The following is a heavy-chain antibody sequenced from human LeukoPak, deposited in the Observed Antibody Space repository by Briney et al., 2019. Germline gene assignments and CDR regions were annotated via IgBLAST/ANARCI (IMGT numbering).Heavy chain of an antibody. V-gene: IGHV4-59*01. CDR1: GGSISSYY. Sequence: SETLSLTCTVSGGSISSYYWSWIRQPPGKGLGWIGYIYYSGSTNYNPSLKSRVTISVDTPKNQFSLKLSSVTAADPAVYYCASRGETFDYWGQGTLVTVSS. CDR2: IYYSGST. CDR3: ASRGETFDY. D-gene: IGHD6-25*01. J-gene: IGHJ4*02.